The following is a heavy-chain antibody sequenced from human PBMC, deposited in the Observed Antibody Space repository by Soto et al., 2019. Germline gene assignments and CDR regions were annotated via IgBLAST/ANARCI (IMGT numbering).Heavy chain of an antibody. J-gene: IGHJ5*02. V-gene: IGHV4-30-2*01. D-gene: IGHD3-10*01. CDR2: IYHSGST. CDR1: GGSISSGGYS. Sequence: SETLSLTCAVSGGSISSGGYSWSWIRQPPGKGLEWIGYIYHSGSTYYNPSLKSRVTISVDRSKNQFSLKLSSVTAADTAVYHCAREDYLHWFDPWGQGTLVTVSS. CDR3: AREDYLHWFDP.